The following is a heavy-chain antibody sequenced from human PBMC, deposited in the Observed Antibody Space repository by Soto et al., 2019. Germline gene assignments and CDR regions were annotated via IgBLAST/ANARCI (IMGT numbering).Heavy chain of an antibody. CDR2: IWYDGSNK. Sequence: HPGGSLRLSCAASGFTFSSYGMHWVRQAPGKGLEWVAVIWYDGSNKYYADSVKGRFTISRDNSKNTLYLQMNSLRAEGTAVYYCARDSNVGATPYGAFDIWGQGTMVTVSS. V-gene: IGHV3-33*01. J-gene: IGHJ3*02. CDR1: GFTFSSYG. D-gene: IGHD1-26*01. CDR3: ARDSNVGATPYGAFDI.